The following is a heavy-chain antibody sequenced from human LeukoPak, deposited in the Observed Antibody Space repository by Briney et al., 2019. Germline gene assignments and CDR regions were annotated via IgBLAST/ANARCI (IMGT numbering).Heavy chain of an antibody. CDR2: IYPGDSDT. CDR1: GYSFTSYW. J-gene: IGHJ3*02. CDR3: ASTLTAGGSYPGAFDI. V-gene: IGHV5-51*01. Sequence: PGESLKISCKGSGYSFTSYWIGWVRQMPGKGLEWMGIIYPGDSDTRYSPSFQGQVTISADKSISTAYLQWSSLKASDTAMYYCASTLTAGGSYPGAFDIWGQGTMVTVSS. D-gene: IGHD1-26*01.